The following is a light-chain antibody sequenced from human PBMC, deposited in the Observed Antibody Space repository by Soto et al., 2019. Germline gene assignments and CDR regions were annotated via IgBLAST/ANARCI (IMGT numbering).Light chain of an antibody. CDR1: SSDIGIYNY. CDR3: NSYTTSSTVV. Sequence: QSVLTQPASVSGSPGQSITISCTGTSSDIGIYNYVSWYQQHPGKAPKLMIYEVSNRPSGVSNRFSGSKSGNTASLTISALQAEDEADYYCNSYTTSSTVVFGGGTKLTV. V-gene: IGLV2-14*01. J-gene: IGLJ2*01. CDR2: EVS.